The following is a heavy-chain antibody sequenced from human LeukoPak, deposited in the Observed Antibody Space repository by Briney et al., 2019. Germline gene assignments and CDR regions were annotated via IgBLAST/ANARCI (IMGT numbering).Heavy chain of an antibody. J-gene: IGHJ3*02. CDR1: GFTFTSYG. V-gene: IGHV3-21*01. CDR3: ARGRSITLLRGVAMSDGFDI. CDR2: IDTSGSYI. D-gene: IGHD3-10*01. Sequence: GGSLRLSFTASGFTFTSYGMNWVRQAPGKGLDWVSFIDTSGSYIYYGDSLKGRVTISRENAKNSLYLQMNGLRAEDTAVYYCARGRSITLLRGVAMSDGFDIWGQGAMVTVSS.